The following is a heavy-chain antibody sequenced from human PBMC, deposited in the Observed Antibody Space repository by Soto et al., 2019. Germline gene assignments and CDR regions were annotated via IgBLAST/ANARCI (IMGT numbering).Heavy chain of an antibody. Sequence: SVKVSCKASGGTFSSYAISWVRQAPGQGLEWMGGIIPIFGTANYAPKFQGRVTITADESTSTAYLALSSLRSEHTAVYYCARDILNRYGYVRWFDPWGQGTLVTVSS. CDR3: ARDILNRYGYVRWFDP. V-gene: IGHV1-69*13. J-gene: IGHJ5*02. D-gene: IGHD5-18*01. CDR1: GGTFSSYA. CDR2: IIPIFGTA.